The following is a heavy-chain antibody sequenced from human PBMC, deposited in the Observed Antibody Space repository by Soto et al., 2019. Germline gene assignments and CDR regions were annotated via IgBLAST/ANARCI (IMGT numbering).Heavy chain of an antibody. J-gene: IGHJ6*02. Sequence: GGSPRLSCAASGFTCRSYGMHWVRQVLVKGLGWVAVISYDGSNKYYADSVKGRFTISRDNSKNTLYLQMNSLRAEDTAVYYCAKDLITMVRGVRHYYYYGMDVWGQGTTVTVSS. CDR1: GFTCRSYG. V-gene: IGHV3-30*18. CDR2: ISYDGSNK. D-gene: IGHD3-10*01. CDR3: AKDLITMVRGVRHYYYYGMDV.